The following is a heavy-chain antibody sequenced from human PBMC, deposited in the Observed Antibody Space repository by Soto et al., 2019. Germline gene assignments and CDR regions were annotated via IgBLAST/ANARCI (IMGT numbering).Heavy chain of an antibody. J-gene: IGHJ4*02. Sequence: GGSLRLSCAASGFSFNIFAMNWVRQAPGQGLEWVSGIIGGGGSTYYADSVKGRFTISRDNSNNTLYLQMNSLRAEDTAVYYCAKDPTSYDSSAQFDSWGQGTLVTVSS. CDR2: IIGGGGST. V-gene: IGHV3-23*01. D-gene: IGHD3-22*01. CDR1: GFSFNIFA. CDR3: AKDPTSYDSSAQFDS.